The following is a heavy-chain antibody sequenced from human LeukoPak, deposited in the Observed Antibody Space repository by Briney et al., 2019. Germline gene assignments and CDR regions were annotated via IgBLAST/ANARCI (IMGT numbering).Heavy chain of an antibody. Sequence: PGGSLRLSCAASGFTFSSYPMSWIRQPPGKGLEWIGHIYYSGATYYNASLKSRVTISVDTSKNQFSLRLSSVTAADTAVYYCARLVEYGSSSFDNWGQGALVTVSS. V-gene: IGHV4-39*01. CDR2: IYYSGAT. CDR3: ARLVEYGSSSFDN. D-gene: IGHD6-6*01. J-gene: IGHJ4*02. CDR1: GFTFSSYP.